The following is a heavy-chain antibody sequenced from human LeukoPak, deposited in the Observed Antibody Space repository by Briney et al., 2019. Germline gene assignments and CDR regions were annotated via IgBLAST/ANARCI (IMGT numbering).Heavy chain of an antibody. CDR2: IYTTGNT. D-gene: IGHD5-18*01. CDR3: ARARYVDTAMVSYAFDI. Sequence: SETLSLTCTVSGGSISSHYWTWIRQPAGEGLEWIGRIYTTGNTDYNPSLKSRLTMSLDTSKNQFSLKLSSVTAADTAVYYCARARYVDTAMVSYAFDIWGQGTMVTVSS. J-gene: IGHJ3*02. V-gene: IGHV4-4*07. CDR1: GGSISSHY.